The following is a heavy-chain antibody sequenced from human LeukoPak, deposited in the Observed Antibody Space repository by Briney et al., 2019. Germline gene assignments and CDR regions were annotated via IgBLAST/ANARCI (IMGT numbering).Heavy chain of an antibody. J-gene: IGHJ6*03. CDR3: AKDGMTTVDDYYYYYYMDV. V-gene: IGHV1-2*04. D-gene: IGHD4-11*01. CDR1: GYTFTGYY. Sequence: ASVKVSCKASGYTFTGYYMHWVRQAPGQGLEWMGWINPNSGGTNYAQKFQGWVTMTRDTSISTAYMELSRLRSDDTAVYYCAKDGMTTVDDYYYYYYMDVWGKGTTVTVSS. CDR2: INPNSGGT.